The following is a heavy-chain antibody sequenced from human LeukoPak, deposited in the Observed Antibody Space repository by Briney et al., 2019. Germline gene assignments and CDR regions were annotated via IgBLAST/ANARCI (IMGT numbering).Heavy chain of an antibody. CDR1: GFTFNDYY. Sequence: GGSLRLSCAASGFTFNDYYMSWIRQAPGKGLEWLSYINIGGTNTHYADSVKGRFTISRDNAKSSLYLELNRLRAEDRAEYYCATDGAGFETWGQGVLVTVSS. CDR2: INIGGTNT. CDR3: ATDGAGFET. J-gene: IGHJ5*02. V-gene: IGHV3-11*01.